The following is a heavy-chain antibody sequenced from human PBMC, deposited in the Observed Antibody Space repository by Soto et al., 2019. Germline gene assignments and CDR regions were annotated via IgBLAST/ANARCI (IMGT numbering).Heavy chain of an antibody. Sequence: ASVKVSCKASGYTFTSYYMHWVRQAPGQGLEWMGIINPSGGSTSYAQKFQGRVTMTRDTSTSTVYMELSSLRSEDTAVYYCARDIYCSSTSCYLGKNYFDYWGQGTLVTVSS. CDR3: ARDIYCSSTSCYLGKNYFDY. CDR2: INPSGGST. D-gene: IGHD2-2*01. V-gene: IGHV1-46*03. J-gene: IGHJ4*02. CDR1: GYTFTSYY.